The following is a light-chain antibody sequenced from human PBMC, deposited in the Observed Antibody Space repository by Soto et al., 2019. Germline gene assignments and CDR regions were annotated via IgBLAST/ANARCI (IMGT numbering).Light chain of an antibody. CDR1: QSISSN. CDR2: AVS. V-gene: IGKV1-9*01. J-gene: IGKJ4*01. CDR3: QQLNTYPLT. Sequence: TQSPATLSVSPGERATLSCRASQSISSNLAWYQQEPGKAPKLLIYAVSTLQSGVPSRFSGSGSGTEFTLTISSLQPEDFATYYCQQLNTYPLTFGGGTKVEIK.